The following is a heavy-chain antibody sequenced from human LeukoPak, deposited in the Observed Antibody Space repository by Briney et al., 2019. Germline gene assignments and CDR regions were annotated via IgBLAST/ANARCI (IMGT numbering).Heavy chain of an antibody. CDR2: IYYSGST. D-gene: IGHD3-22*01. Sequence: PSETLSLTCTVSGRSMGSYYWSWIRQPPGKGLEWIGYIYYSGSTNYNPSLKSRVTISVDTSKNQFPLKLSSVPASDTPVYHCARALYYYDSSGHYYVFDYWGQGTLVTVSS. CDR1: GRSMGSYY. V-gene: IGHV4-59*12. J-gene: IGHJ4*02. CDR3: ARALYYYDSSGHYYVFDY.